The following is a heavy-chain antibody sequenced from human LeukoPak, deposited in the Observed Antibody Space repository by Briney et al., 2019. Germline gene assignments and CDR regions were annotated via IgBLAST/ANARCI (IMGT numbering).Heavy chain of an antibody. Sequence: GGSLRLSCADAGFTFGIYWMTWVRQAPGKGLEWVANIKEDGSVKYYVDSVKGRFTIYRDNAKKSLYLQMNNLRGEDTAVYFCARRWKLSLDVWGQGTTVTVSS. D-gene: IGHD5-24*01. CDR3: ARRWKLSLDV. J-gene: IGHJ6*02. V-gene: IGHV3-7*01. CDR1: GFTFGIYW. CDR2: IKEDGSVK.